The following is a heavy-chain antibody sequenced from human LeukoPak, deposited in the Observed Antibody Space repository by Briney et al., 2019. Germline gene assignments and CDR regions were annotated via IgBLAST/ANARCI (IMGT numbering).Heavy chain of an antibody. Sequence: PGGSLRLSCAASGFTFSSYGMHWVRQAPGKGLEWVAVISYDGRNEYYADSVKGRFTISRDNSKNTLSLQMNSLRAEDTAVYYCARVGTGIAVAGMIDYWGQGTLVTVSS. D-gene: IGHD6-19*01. J-gene: IGHJ4*02. V-gene: IGHV3-33*08. CDR1: GFTFSSYG. CDR3: ARVGTGIAVAGMIDY. CDR2: ISYDGRNE.